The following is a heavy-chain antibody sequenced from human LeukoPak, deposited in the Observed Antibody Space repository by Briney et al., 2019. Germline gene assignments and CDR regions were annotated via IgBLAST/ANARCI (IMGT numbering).Heavy chain of an antibody. Sequence: ASVKVSCKAPGYTFTGYYMHWVRQAPGQGLEWMGWINPNSGGTNYAQKFQGRVTMTRDTSISTAYMELSRLRSDDTAVYYCARDLIVVVPAATEGGYYYGMDVWGQGTTVTVSS. J-gene: IGHJ6*02. CDR1: GYTFTGYY. D-gene: IGHD2-2*01. CDR3: ARDLIVVVPAATEGGYYYGMDV. CDR2: INPNSGGT. V-gene: IGHV1-2*02.